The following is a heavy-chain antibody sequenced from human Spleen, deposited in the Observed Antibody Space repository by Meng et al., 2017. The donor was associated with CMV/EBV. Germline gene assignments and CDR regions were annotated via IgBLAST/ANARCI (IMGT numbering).Heavy chain of an antibody. CDR1: GYIFIAYH. J-gene: IGHJ4*02. CDR2: INPNSGDT. CDR3: AREGGGYDSVGHAIDY. Sequence: ASVKVSCKASGYIFIAYHMYGVRQAPGQGLEYMGWINPNSGDTKYAQKLQGRVTMTRDTSISTVYMELSRLRSDDTAVYDCAREGGGYDSVGHAIDYWGQGTLVTVSS. V-gene: IGHV1-2*02. D-gene: IGHD2-15*01.